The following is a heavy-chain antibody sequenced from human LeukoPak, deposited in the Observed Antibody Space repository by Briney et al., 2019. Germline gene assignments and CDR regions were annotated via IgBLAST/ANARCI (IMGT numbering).Heavy chain of an antibody. V-gene: IGHV3-66*01. J-gene: IGHJ4*02. CDR2: IYSGGST. Sequence: GGSLRLSCAASGFTVSSNYMSWVRQAPGKGLEWVSVIYSGGSTYYADSVKGGFTISRDNSKNTLYLQMNSVRAEDTAVYYCARDFGEGSYYYGGQGTLVTVSS. CDR1: GFTVSSNY. CDR3: ARDFGEGSYYY. D-gene: IGHD1-26*01.